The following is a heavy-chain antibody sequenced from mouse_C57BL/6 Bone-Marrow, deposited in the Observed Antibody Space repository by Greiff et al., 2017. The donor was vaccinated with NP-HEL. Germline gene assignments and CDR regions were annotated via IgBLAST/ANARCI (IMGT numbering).Heavy chain of an antibody. CDR2: SRNKANDYTT. V-gene: IGHV7-1*01. CDR1: GFTFSDFY. Sequence: EVKLLESGGGLVQSGRSLRLSCATSGFTFSDFYMEWVRQAPGKGLEWIAASRNKANDYTTEYSASVKGRFIVSRDTSQSILYLQMNALRAEDTAIYYCARDGPLTGDGYYLYWYFDVWGTGTTVTVSS. D-gene: IGHD2-3*01. CDR3: ARDGPLTGDGYYLYWYFDV. J-gene: IGHJ1*03.